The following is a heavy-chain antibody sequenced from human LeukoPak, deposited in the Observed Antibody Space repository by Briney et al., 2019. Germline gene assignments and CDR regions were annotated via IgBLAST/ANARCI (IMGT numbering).Heavy chain of an antibody. Sequence: GASVKVSCKASGYTFTSYGISWVRQAPGQGLEWMGWISAYNGNTSYAQKFQGRVTITTDESTSTAYMELSSLRSEDTAVYYCARERSGGNSEGFDYWGQGTLVTVSS. CDR1: GYTFTSYG. V-gene: IGHV1-18*01. CDR3: ARERSGGNSEGFDY. J-gene: IGHJ4*02. CDR2: ISAYNGNT. D-gene: IGHD4-23*01.